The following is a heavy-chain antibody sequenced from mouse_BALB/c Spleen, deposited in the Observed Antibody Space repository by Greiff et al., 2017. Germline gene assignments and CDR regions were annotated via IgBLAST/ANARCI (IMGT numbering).Heavy chain of an antibody. J-gene: IGHJ2*01. V-gene: IGHV3-2*02. CDR2: ISYSGST. CDR1: GYSITSDYA. D-gene: IGHD2-14*01. CDR3: ARLSSRYGYYFDY. Sequence: EVKVEESGPGLVKPSQSLSLTCTVTGYSITSDYAWNWIRQFPGNKLEWMGYISYSGSTSYNPSLKSRISITRDTSKNQFFLQLNSVTTEDTATYYCARLSSRYGYYFDYWGQGTTLTVSS.